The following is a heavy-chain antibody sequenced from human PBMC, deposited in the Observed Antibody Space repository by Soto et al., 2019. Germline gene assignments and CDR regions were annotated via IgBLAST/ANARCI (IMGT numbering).Heavy chain of an antibody. D-gene: IGHD3-3*01. CDR3: ARLPVDTITSLDY. J-gene: IGHJ4*02. CDR2: INSDGSSI. V-gene: IGHV3-74*01. Sequence: EVQREESGGDLVQPGGFLRLSCATSGFTLSRYWMHWVRQVPGKGLVWVSRINSDGSSISYSDSVKGRFTISRDNAKNTLYLQMNSLRVEDTAVYYYARLPVDTITSLDYWGQGPLVTVSS. CDR1: GFTLSRYW.